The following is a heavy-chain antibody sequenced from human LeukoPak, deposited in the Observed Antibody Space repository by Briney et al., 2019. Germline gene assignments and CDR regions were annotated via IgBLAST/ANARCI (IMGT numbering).Heavy chain of an antibody. CDR1: RYSFASYW. CDR3: ARAGIVGATAFDD. D-gene: IGHD1-26*01. Sequence: GESLKISCKGSRYSFASYWIAWVRQMPGKGLELLGIIYPGDSDTRYSPSFQGQVTISADKSISTAYLQWSSLQASDTAIYYCARAGIVGATAFDDWGQGTLVTVSS. J-gene: IGHJ4*02. V-gene: IGHV5-51*01. CDR2: IYPGDSDT.